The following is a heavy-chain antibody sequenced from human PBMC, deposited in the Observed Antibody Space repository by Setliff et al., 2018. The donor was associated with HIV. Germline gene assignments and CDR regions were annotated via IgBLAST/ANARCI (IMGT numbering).Heavy chain of an antibody. V-gene: IGHV3-30*02. D-gene: IGHD3-10*01. J-gene: IGHJ5*02. CDR3: AKDRRYYYGSGSYAAET. CDR1: GFIFISYG. CDR2: IRYDGSYR. Sequence: HPGGSLRLSCAVSGFIFISYGMYWVRQAPGKGLEWVAFIRYDGSYRYYVDSVKGRFTISRDNSKNTMFLQMNSLRVEDTAIYYCAKDRRYYYGSGSYAAETWGQGTLVTVSS.